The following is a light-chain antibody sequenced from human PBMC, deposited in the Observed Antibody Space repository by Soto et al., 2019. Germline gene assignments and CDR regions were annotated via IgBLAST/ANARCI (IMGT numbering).Light chain of an antibody. Sequence: EIVLTQPPGTLSLSPGERATLSCRCSQSVSSSYLAWYQQKPAQAPRLLIYGASSRATGIPDRFSGSGSGTDFTLTISILEPDDFSLYYCQQYGTSPPWTFGQGTKVDIK. V-gene: IGKV3-20*01. CDR3: QQYGTSPPWT. CDR1: QSVSSSY. CDR2: GAS. J-gene: IGKJ1*01.